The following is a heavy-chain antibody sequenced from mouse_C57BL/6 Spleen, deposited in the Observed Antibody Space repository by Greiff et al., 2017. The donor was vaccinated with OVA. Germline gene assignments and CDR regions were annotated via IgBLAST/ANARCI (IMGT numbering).Heavy chain of an antibody. J-gene: IGHJ2*01. Sequence: QVQLQQSGPELVKPGASVKISCKASGYTFTSSWMHWVKQRPGKGLEWIGRIYPGDGDTNYNGKFKGKATLTGDKSSSTAYMQLSSLTSEDSAVYFCARSGWLLPYGFDYWGQGTTLTVYS. D-gene: IGHD2-3*01. CDR3: ARSGWLLPYGFDY. CDR2: IYPGDGDT. CDR1: GYTFTSSW. V-gene: IGHV1-82*01.